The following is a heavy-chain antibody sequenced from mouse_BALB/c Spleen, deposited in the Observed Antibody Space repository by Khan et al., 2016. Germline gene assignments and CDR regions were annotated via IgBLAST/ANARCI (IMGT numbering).Heavy chain of an antibody. CDR3: MRYGGNYWYFDV. CDR1: GFTFSGFW. Sequence: EVQLVETGGGLVQPGGSRGLSCEGSGFTFSGFWMSWVRQTPGKTLEWIGDINSDGSAINYAPSIKDRFTIFRDNDKSTLYLQMSNVRSEDTATYFCMRYGGNYWYFDVWGAGTTVTVSS. CDR2: INSDGSAI. J-gene: IGHJ1*01. V-gene: IGHV11-2*02. D-gene: IGHD2-1*01.